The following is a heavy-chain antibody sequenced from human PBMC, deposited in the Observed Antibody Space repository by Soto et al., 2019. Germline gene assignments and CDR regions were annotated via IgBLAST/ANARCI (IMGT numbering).Heavy chain of an antibody. CDR3: AGSYYYGSTQYYYYGMDV. CDR2: INAGNGNT. D-gene: IGHD3-10*01. J-gene: IGHJ6*02. Sequence: QVQLVQSGAEVKKPGASVKVSCKASGYTFTSYAMHWVRQAPGQRLEWMGWINAGNGNTKYSQKFQGRVTITRDTAASTAYMELSSLRSEDTAVYYCAGSYYYGSTQYYYYGMDVWGQGTTVTVSS. CDR1: GYTFTSYA. V-gene: IGHV1-3*01.